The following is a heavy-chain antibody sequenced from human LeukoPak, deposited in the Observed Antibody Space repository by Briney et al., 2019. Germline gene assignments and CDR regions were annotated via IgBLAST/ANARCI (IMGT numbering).Heavy chain of an antibody. CDR2: ISSSGSTI. CDR1: RFTFSSYE. Sequence: PGGSLRLSCAASRFTFSSYEMNWVRQAPGKGLEWVSYISSSGSTIYYADSVKGRFTISRDYAKHFLSLQMYSLRAEDTAVYYCAREVSSTGFPIGTYYYDSSGYRRHFDYWGQGTLVTVSS. J-gene: IGHJ4*02. V-gene: IGHV3-48*03. D-gene: IGHD3-22*01. CDR3: AREVSSTGFPIGTYYYDSSGYRRHFDY.